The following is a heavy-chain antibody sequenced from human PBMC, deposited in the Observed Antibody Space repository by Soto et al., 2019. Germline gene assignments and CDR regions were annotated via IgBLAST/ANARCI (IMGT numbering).Heavy chain of an antibody. V-gene: IGHV4-31*03. Sequence: QVQLQESGPGLVKPSQTLSLTCTVSGGSISSGGYYWSWIRQHPGKDLEWIGYIYYSGSTYYNPSLNSGVTISVDTSKNQFSLKLSSVTAADTAVYYCAGAPFPGGKWFDPWGQGTLVTVSS. D-gene: IGHD3-16*01. CDR2: IYYSGST. CDR1: GGSISSGGYY. CDR3: AGAPFPGGKWFDP. J-gene: IGHJ5*02.